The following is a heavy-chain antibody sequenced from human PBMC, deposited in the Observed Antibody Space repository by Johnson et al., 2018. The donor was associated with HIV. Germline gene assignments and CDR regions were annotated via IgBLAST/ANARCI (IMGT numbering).Heavy chain of an antibody. J-gene: IGHJ3*02. CDR2: IYSGGSI. CDR1: GFTVSSNY. V-gene: IGHV3-53*01. CDR3: ARDGAWEGRPGAFDI. Sequence: MLLVESGGGLIQPGGSLRLSCAASGFTVSSNYMSWVRQAPGKGLELVSVIYSGGSIYYADSVKGRFSISRDNSKNTLYLQMNSLRVEDTAVYYCARDGAWEGRPGAFDIWGQGTMVTVSS. D-gene: IGHD1-26*01.